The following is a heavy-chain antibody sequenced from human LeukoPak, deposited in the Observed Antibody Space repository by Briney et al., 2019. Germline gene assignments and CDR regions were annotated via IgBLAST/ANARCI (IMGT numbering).Heavy chain of an antibody. J-gene: IGHJ4*02. CDR2: ISVSGSTI. V-gene: IGHV3-48*01. D-gene: IGHD3-22*01. Sequence: GGSLRLSCAASGFTFSSYSMNWVRQAPEKGLEWVSYISVSGSTIYYADSVKGRFTISRDNAKNSLYLQMDSLRAEDTAVYYCARRYYYDSSGYYYWGQGTLVTVSS. CDR1: GFTFSSYS. CDR3: ARRYYYDSSGYYY.